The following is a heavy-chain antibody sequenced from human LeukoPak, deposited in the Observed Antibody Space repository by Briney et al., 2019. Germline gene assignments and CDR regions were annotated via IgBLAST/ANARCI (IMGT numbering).Heavy chain of an antibody. CDR2: IFYSGST. CDR3: ARERGSSFDY. Sequence: KPSETLSLTCTVSGGSISSSNYYWGWIRQPPGKGLEWIGNIFYSGSTYYNPSLKSRVTISVDTSKNQFSLKLSSVTAADTAVYYCARERGSSFDYWGQGTLVTVSS. J-gene: IGHJ4*02. CDR1: GGSISSSNYY. D-gene: IGHD1-26*01. V-gene: IGHV4-39*07.